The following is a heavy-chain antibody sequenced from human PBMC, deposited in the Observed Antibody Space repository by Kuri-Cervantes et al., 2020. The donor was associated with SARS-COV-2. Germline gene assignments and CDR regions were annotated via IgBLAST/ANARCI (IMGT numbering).Heavy chain of an antibody. CDR1: GGSTSSSSYY. Sequence: SETLSLTCTVSGGSTSSSSYYWGWIRQPPGKGLEWIGYIYYSGSTNYNPSLKSRVTISVDTSKNQFSLKLSSVTAADTAVYYCARELDCSSTSCSSTKISPAAFGIWGQGKTV. CDR3: ARELDCSSTSCSSTKISPAAFGI. V-gene: IGHV4-61*05. J-gene: IGHJ3*02. D-gene: IGHD2-2*01. CDR2: IYYSGST.